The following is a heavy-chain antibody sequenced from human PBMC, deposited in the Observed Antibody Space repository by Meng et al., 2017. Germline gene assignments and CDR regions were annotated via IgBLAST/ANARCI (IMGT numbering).Heavy chain of an antibody. D-gene: IGHD5-24*01. CDR2: IYWNDDK. Sequence: QTPLKGSGPTLVKPKQTLTLTCTFSGFSLSTSGVGVGWIRQPPGKALEWLALIYWNDDKRYSPSLKSRLTITKDTSKNQVVLTMTNMDPVDTATYYCAHSPEMATTTKYFQHWGQGTLVTVSS. CDR1: GFSLSTSGVG. CDR3: AHSPEMATTTKYFQH. J-gene: IGHJ1*01. V-gene: IGHV2-5*01.